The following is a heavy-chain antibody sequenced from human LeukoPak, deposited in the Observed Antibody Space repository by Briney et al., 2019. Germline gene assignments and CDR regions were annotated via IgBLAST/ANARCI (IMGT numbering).Heavy chain of an antibody. CDR3: ARDLSDTAMGVDY. CDR2: IYYSGST. Sequence: SETLSLTCTVSGGSICSSSYYWGWIRQPPGKGLEWIGSIYYSGSTYYNPSLKSRVTISVDTSKDQFSLKLSSVTAADTAVYYCARDLSDTAMGVDYWGQGTLVTVSS. D-gene: IGHD5-18*01. CDR1: GGSICSSSYY. J-gene: IGHJ4*02. V-gene: IGHV4-39*07.